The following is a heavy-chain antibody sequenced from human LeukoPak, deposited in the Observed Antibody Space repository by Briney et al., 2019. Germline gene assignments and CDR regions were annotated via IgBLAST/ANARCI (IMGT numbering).Heavy chain of an antibody. CDR1: GSTFSSYT. CDR2: IIPIHDIT. V-gene: IGHV1-69*02. CDR3: ARVGGTYEGLVDY. J-gene: IGHJ4*02. D-gene: IGHD1-26*01. Sequence: SVKVSCKASGSTFSSYTISWVRQAPGQGLEWMGRIIPIHDITNYAQKFQGRVTITADTSTSTVYMELSSLRSEDTAIYYCARVGGTYEGLVDYWGQGTLVTVSS.